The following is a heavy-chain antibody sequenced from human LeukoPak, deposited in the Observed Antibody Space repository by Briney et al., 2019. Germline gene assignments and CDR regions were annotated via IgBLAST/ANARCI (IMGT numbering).Heavy chain of an antibody. CDR2: IYYSGST. V-gene: IGHV4-59*12. D-gene: IGHD5-24*01. J-gene: IGHJ5*02. Sequence: SETLSLTCTVSGGSISTYYWSWIRQPPGKGLEWIGYIYYSGSTNYNPSLKSRVTISVDASKNQFSLKVSSVTAADTAVYYCARDIGSQMATISDWFDPWGQGLLVTVSS. CDR1: GGSISTYY. CDR3: ARDIGSQMATISDWFDP.